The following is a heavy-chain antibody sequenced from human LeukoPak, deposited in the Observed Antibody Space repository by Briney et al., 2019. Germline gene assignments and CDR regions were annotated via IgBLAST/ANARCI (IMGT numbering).Heavy chain of an antibody. V-gene: IGHV3-9*01. J-gene: IGHJ4*02. CDR1: GFTFDDYA. CDR3: AKGLAAVAPFDY. Sequence: GGSLRLSCAASGFTFDDYAMHWVRQAPGKGLEWVSGISWNSGSIGYADSVKGRFTISRDNAKNSLYLQMNSLRAEDTALYYCAKGLAAVAPFDYWGQGTLVTVSS. D-gene: IGHD6-13*01. CDR2: ISWNSGSI.